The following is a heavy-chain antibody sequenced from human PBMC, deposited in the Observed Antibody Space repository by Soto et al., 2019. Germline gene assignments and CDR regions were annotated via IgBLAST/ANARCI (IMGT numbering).Heavy chain of an antibody. Sequence: EVELLESGGGLIHPGESLRLSCAASGFSFSSYAMIWVRQAPGKGLEWVSVMSASGGTSYFADPVKGRFSMSRDNSKNMFYLEMNSLRAEDTAIYFCAKGSIQYGASIDYWGQGTLVSVSS. J-gene: IGHJ4*02. CDR2: MSASGGTS. CDR3: AKGSIQYGASIDY. CDR1: GFSFSSYA. V-gene: IGHV3-23*01. D-gene: IGHD2-8*01.